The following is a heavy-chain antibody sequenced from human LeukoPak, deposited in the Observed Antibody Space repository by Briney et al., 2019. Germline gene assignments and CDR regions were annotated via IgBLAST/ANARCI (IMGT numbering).Heavy chain of an antibody. J-gene: IGHJ1*01. CDR1: GGTFSSYA. D-gene: IGHD6-13*01. CDR3: ARGVQQLVQAEYFQH. Sequence: GASVKVSCKASGGTFSSYAISWVRQAPGQGLEWMGWISAYNGNTNYAQKLQGRVTMTTDTSTSTAYMELRSLRSDDTAVYYCARGVQQLVQAEYFQHWGQGTLVTVSS. V-gene: IGHV1-18*01. CDR2: ISAYNGNT.